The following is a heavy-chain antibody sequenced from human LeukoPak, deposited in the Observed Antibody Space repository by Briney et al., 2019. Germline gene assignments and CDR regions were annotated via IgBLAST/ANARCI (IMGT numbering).Heavy chain of an antibody. Sequence: GGSLRLSCTASGFTFGDYAMSWVRQAPGKGLEWVGFIRSKAYGGTTECAASVKGRFTISRDDSKSIAYLQMNSLKTEDTAVYYCTREGVTHYFDYWGQGTLVTVSS. CDR2: IRSKAYGGTT. J-gene: IGHJ4*02. D-gene: IGHD4-23*01. CDR1: GFTFGDYA. V-gene: IGHV3-49*04. CDR3: TREGVTHYFDY.